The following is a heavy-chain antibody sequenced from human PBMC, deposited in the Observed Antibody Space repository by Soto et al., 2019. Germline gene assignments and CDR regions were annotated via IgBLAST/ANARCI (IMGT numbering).Heavy chain of an antibody. CDR2: INHSGST. Sequence: SETLSLTCAVYGGSFSGYYWSWIRRPPGKGLEWIGEINHSGSTNYNPSLKSRVTISVDTSKNQFSLKLSSVTAADTAVYYCARDTTVTGYYYYYGMDVWGQGTTVTVSS. J-gene: IGHJ6*02. V-gene: IGHV4-34*01. CDR1: GGSFSGYY. D-gene: IGHD4-4*01. CDR3: ARDTTVTGYYYYYGMDV.